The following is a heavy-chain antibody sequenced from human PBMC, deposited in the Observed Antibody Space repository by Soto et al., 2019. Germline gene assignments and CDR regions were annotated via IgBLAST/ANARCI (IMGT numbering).Heavy chain of an antibody. V-gene: IGHV3-30-3*01. Sequence: ASGGGVVQPGRSLRLSCAASGFTFSTHAMHWVRQAPGKGLECVAIVSFDGSNKYYADSVKGRFTISRDNSKNTLYLQMSGLTPEDTAVYYCARDQTGITTTGGGRIDHWGQGTLVTVSS. D-gene: IGHD1-20*01. CDR3: ARDQTGITTTGGGRIDH. CDR1: GFTFSTHA. CDR2: VSFDGSNK. J-gene: IGHJ4*02.